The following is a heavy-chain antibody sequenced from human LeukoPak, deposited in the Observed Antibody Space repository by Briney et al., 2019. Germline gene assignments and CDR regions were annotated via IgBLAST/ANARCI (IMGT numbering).Heavy chain of an antibody. CDR3: ARGHRWYYYDSSVRAFDI. CDR1: GYSISSGYY. D-gene: IGHD3-22*01. J-gene: IGHJ3*02. Sequence: PSETLSLTCAVSGYSISSGYYWGWIRQPPGKGLEWIGSIYHSGSTYYNPSLKSRVTISVDTSKNQFSLKLSSVTAADTAVYYCARGHRWYYYDSSVRAFDIWGQGTMVTVSS. V-gene: IGHV4-38-2*01. CDR2: IYHSGST.